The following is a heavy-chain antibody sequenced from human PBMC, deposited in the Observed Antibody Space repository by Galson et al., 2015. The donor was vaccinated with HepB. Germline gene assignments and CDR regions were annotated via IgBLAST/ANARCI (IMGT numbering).Heavy chain of an antibody. Sequence: SLRVSCAASGFTFDDYAMRWVRQAPGKGLEWVSGISWNSGSIGYADSVKGRFTISRDNAKNSLYLQMNSLRAEDTALYYCAKGLRPIVVVPAAIQNYYYMDVWGKGTTVTVSS. V-gene: IGHV3-9*01. D-gene: IGHD2-2*02. CDR1: GFTFDDYA. CDR2: ISWNSGSI. J-gene: IGHJ6*03. CDR3: AKGLRPIVVVPAAIQNYYYMDV.